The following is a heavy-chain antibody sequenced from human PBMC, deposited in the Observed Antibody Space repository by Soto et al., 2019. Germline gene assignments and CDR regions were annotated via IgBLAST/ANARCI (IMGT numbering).Heavy chain of an antibody. V-gene: IGHV1-2*04. J-gene: IGHJ6*02. CDR1: GYTFNGYY. CDR2: INPNSGGT. Sequence: ASVKVTCKDYGYTFNGYYMHWVRQDPGKGIERMGWINPNSGGTNYAQKLQGWVTMTRDKSISTANMEKSRQRSDDTAVENNEGDSLLSTSLGTIFGVVTYGMDLWVQGTTDSVSS. D-gene: IGHD3-3*01. CDR3: EGDSLLSTSLGTIFGVVTYGMDL.